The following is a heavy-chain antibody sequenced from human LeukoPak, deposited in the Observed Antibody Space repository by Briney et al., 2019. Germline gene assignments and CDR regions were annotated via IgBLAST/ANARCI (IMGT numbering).Heavy chain of an antibody. J-gene: IGHJ3*02. CDR2: INPKSGGT. CDR3: ARPHGDTTADDAFDI. V-gene: IGHV1-2*06. CDR1: GYTFTSYY. Sequence: ASVKVSCKASGYTFTSYYMHWVRQAPGQGLEWMGRINPKSGGTNSAQQFQGRVTMTRDTSISTVYMELTRLSSDDTAVYYCARPHGDTTADDAFDIWGQGTMVTVSS. D-gene: IGHD1-1*01.